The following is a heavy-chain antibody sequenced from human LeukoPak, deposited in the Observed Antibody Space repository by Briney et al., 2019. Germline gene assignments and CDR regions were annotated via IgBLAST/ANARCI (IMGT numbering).Heavy chain of an antibody. Sequence: GRSLRLSCAASGFTFDDYAMHWVRHAPGKGLEWVSGISWNSGSIGYADSVKGRFTISRDNAKNSLYLQMNSLRAEDTALYYCAKDIGGIAVAGTTLDYWGQGTLVTVSS. J-gene: IGHJ4*02. CDR3: AKDIGGIAVAGTTLDY. D-gene: IGHD6-19*01. CDR2: ISWNSGSI. CDR1: GFTFDDYA. V-gene: IGHV3-9*01.